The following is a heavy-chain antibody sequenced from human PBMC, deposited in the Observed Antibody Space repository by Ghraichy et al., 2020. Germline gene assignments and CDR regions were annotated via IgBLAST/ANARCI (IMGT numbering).Heavy chain of an antibody. V-gene: IGHV3-21*01. CDR2: ISSSSNHI. D-gene: IGHD6-19*01. Sequence: SCAASGFTFSSYRMNWVRQAPGEGLEWVSSISSSSNHIYYADSMKGRFTISRDNAKNSLYLQMDSLRAEDTAVYYCARDSSGWLFDYWGQGVLVTVSS. CDR3: ARDSSGWLFDY. J-gene: IGHJ4*02. CDR1: GFTFSSYR.